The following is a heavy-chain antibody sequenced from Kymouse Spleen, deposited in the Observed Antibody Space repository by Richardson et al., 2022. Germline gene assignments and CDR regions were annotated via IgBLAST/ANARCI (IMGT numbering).Heavy chain of an antibody. D-gene: IGHD6-6*01. J-gene: IGHJ4*02. V-gene: IGHV4-34*01. CDR3: ARGHSSSPGFDY. CDR1: GGSFSGYY. Sequence: QVQLQQWGAGLLKPSETLSLTCAVYGGSFSGYYWSWIRQPPGKGLEWIGEINHSGSTNYNPSLKSRVTISVDTSKNQFSLKLSSVTAADTAVYYCARGHSSSPGFDYWGQGTLVTVSS. CDR2: INHSGST.